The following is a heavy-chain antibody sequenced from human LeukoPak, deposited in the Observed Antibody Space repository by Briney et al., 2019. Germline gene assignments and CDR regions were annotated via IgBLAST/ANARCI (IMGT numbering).Heavy chain of an antibody. CDR3: ARVPGPIAAAVTPPSVWFDP. V-gene: IGHV1-2*02. CDR1: GYTFTVYY. D-gene: IGHD6-13*01. CDR2: INPNSGGT. Sequence: ASVKVSCKASGYTFTVYYMHWVRQAPGQGLEWMGWINPNSGGTNYAKKFQGRVTMTRDTSSSTAYMELSRLRSDDTAVYYCARVPGPIAAAVTPPSVWFDPWGQGTLVTVSS. J-gene: IGHJ5*02.